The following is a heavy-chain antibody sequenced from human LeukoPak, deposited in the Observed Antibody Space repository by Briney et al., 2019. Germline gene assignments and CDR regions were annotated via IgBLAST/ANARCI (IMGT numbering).Heavy chain of an antibody. CDR3: TRGTSTRSDY. CDR2: INGDGSVT. D-gene: IGHD1-14*01. V-gene: IGHV3-74*01. Sequence: GGSLRLSCAASGFTFSSFWMHWVRQAPGKGLVWVSCINGDGSVTVYAGSAKGRFTIARDNAKNTLYLQMNSLRAEDTAVYYCTRGTSTRSDYWGPGTLVTVSS. J-gene: IGHJ4*02. CDR1: GFTFSSFW.